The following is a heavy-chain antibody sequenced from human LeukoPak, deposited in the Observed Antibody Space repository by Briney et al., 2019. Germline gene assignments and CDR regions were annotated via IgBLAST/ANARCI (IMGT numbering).Heavy chain of an antibody. Sequence: ASVKVSCKASGGTFSSYVISWVRQAPGQRLEWMGWSNAGNGNTKYSQEFQGRVTITRDTSASTAYTELSSLRSEDMAVYYCARESAWFGEFSGFDYWGQGTLVTVSS. D-gene: IGHD3-10*01. V-gene: IGHV1-3*02. CDR1: GGTFSSYV. J-gene: IGHJ4*02. CDR3: ARESAWFGEFSGFDY. CDR2: SNAGNGNT.